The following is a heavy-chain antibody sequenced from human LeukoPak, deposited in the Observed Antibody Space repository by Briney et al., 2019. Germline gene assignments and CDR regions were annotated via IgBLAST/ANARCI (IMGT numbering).Heavy chain of an antibody. CDR3: ASTGPHYYYYMDV. CDR2: IIPIFGTA. CDR1: GGTFSSYA. Sequence: GASVKVSCKASGGTFSSYAISWVRQAPGQGLEWMGGIIPIFGTANYAQKFQGRVTITTDESTSTAYMELSSLRSEDTAVYYCASTGPHYYYYMDVWGKGTTVTVSS. J-gene: IGHJ6*03. V-gene: IGHV1-69*05. D-gene: IGHD1-1*01.